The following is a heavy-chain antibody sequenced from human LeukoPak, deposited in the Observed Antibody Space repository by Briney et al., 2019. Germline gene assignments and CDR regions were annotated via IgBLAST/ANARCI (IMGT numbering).Heavy chain of an antibody. CDR2: IYYTGTT. CDR1: GGSLSNYY. J-gene: IGHJ6*02. Sequence: SETLSLTCTVSGGSLSNYYWSWIRQPPGKALEWIGYIYYTGTTKYNPSLKSRATISLDTSKNQFSLQLTSVTAADTALFFCARGYDIDVWGQGTTVTVSS. CDR3: ARGYDIDV. V-gene: IGHV4-59*01.